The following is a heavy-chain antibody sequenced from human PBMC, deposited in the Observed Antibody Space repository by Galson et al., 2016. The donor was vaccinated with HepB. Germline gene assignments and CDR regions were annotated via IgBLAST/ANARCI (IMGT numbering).Heavy chain of an antibody. V-gene: IGHV4-39*01. CDR1: GGSISSSRFY. J-gene: IGHJ6*02. CDR2: LFDGGME. CDR3: VRRYTTVMDFGDMDV. D-gene: IGHD3-16*02. Sequence: ETLSLTCSVSGGSISSSRFYWGWIRPPPGQGLEWIGDLFDGGMEYHNPALQSRVTLSADMSRNQFSLQLSSVTAADTAVYFCVRRYTTVMDFGDMDVWGQGTTVTVFS.